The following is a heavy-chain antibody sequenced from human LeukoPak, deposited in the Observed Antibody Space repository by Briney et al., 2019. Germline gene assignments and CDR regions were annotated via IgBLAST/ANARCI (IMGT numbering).Heavy chain of an antibody. V-gene: IGHV3-48*03. Sequence: GGSLRLSCAGSGFNFSTYEMNWVRQAPGKGLEWLSYISSRGSSIYYADSVKGRFTISRDNAKNSLYLQMSSLRAEDTAVYYCARDRGGYNYGYCDYWGQGTLVTVSS. J-gene: IGHJ4*02. D-gene: IGHD3-10*01. CDR1: GFNFSTYE. CDR3: ARDRGGYNYGYCDY. CDR2: ISSRGSSI.